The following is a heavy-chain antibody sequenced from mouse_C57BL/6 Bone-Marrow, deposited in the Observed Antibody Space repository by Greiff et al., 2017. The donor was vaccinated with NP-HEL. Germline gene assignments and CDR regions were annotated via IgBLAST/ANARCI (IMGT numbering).Heavy chain of an antibody. CDR3: ATDYYGSIYYAMDD. CDR1: GYTFTSYW. V-gene: IGHV1-72*01. CDR2: IDPNSGGT. D-gene: IGHD1-1*01. J-gene: IGHJ4*01. Sequence: QVQLQQPGAELVKPGASVKLSCKASGYTFTSYWMHWVKQRPGRGLGWIGRIDPNSGGTKYNEKFKSKATLTVDKPSSTAYMQLSSLTSEDSAVYYCATDYYGSIYYAMDDGGQGTSVTVSS.